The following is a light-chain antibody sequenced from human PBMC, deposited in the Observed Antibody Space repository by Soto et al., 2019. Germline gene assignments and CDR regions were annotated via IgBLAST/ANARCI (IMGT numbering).Light chain of an antibody. CDR3: QQRIDWPLT. CDR1: QSVVTN. CDR2: GAS. J-gene: IGKJ4*01. Sequence: IVMTQSPATLSVSPGERATLSCRASQSVVTNLAWYQQKPGQAPRLLIYGASTRATGIPARFSGSGSGSDFTLTISSLEPEDFAVYYCQQRIDWPLTFGGGTKVDIK. V-gene: IGKV3D-15*01.